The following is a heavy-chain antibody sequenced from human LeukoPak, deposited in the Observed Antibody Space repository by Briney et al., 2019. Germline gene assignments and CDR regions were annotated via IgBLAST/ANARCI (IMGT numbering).Heavy chain of an antibody. D-gene: IGHD3-3*01. CDR3: ARELWSGYYTSDAFDI. J-gene: IGHJ3*02. V-gene: IGHV3-11*01. Sequence: GGSLRLSCAASGFTFSDYYMSWIRQAPGKGLEWISYISSSGSTIYYADSAKGRFTISRDNAKNSLYLQMNSLRAEDTAVYYCARELWSGYYTSDAFDIWGQGTMVTVSS. CDR2: ISSSGSTI. CDR1: GFTFSDYY.